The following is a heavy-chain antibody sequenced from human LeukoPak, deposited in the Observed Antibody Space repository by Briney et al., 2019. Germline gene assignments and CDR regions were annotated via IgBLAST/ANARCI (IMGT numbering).Heavy chain of an antibody. CDR3: ANDYSNYYSYGMDV. CDR2: VSYDESNK. D-gene: IGHD3-10*01. J-gene: IGHJ6*02. CDR1: GFTFSSYS. V-gene: IGHV3-30*18. Sequence: PGGSLRLSCAASGFTFSSYSMNWVRQAPGKGLEWVAVVSYDESNKEYADLAKGRFTISRDNSKNTLYLQMNSLRTEDTAVYYCANDYSNYYSYGMDVWGQGTTVTVSS.